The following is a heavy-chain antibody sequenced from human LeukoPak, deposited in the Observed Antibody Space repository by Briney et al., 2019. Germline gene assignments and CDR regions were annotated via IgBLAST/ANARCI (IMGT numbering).Heavy chain of an antibody. CDR2: INHSGST. D-gene: IGHD2-15*01. CDR1: GGSSSGYY. Sequence: SETLSLTCAVYGGSSSGYYWSWIRQPPGKGPEWIGEINHSGSTNYNPSLKSRVTISVDTSKNQFSLKLSSVTAADTAVYYCARELAAPHAFDIWGQGTMVTVSS. CDR3: ARELAAPHAFDI. J-gene: IGHJ3*02. V-gene: IGHV4-34*01.